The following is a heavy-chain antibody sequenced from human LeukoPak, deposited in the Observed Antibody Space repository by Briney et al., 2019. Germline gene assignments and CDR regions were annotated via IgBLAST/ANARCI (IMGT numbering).Heavy chain of an antibody. Sequence: GGSLRLSRAASGFTLSSDAMSWVRQAPGTGLEWVSAISGSGGSTYYADSVKGRFTISRDNSKNTLYLQMNSLRAEDTAVYYCAKGPVVIKPYYFDYWGQGTLVTVSS. D-gene: IGHD3-3*01. V-gene: IGHV3-23*01. CDR2: ISGSGGST. J-gene: IGHJ4*02. CDR3: AKGPVVIKPYYFDY. CDR1: GFTLSSDA.